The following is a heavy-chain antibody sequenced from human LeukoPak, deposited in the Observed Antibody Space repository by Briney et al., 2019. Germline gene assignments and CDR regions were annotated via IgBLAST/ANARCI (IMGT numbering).Heavy chain of an antibody. D-gene: IGHD1-26*01. V-gene: IGHV4-39*02. CDR2: ICYSGST. J-gene: IGHJ3*02. CDR3: ARDISGSSLKGAFDI. CDR1: GGSISSSSYY. Sequence: SETLSLTCTVSGGSISSSSYYWGWIRQPPGKGLEWIGSICYSGSTYYNPSLKSRVTISVDTSKNQFSLKLSSVTAADTAVYYCARDISGSSLKGAFDIWGQGTMLTVSS.